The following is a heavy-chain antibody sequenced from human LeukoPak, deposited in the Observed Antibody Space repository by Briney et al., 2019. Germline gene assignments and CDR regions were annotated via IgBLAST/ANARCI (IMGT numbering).Heavy chain of an antibody. V-gene: IGHV3-11*01. Sequence: PGGSLRLSCAAPGFTFSDYYMSWIRQAPGKGLEGVSYISSSGSNIYYADTVKGQFTISRDNAKNSLYLQMNSLRAEDTAVYYCARDLGYCTNGVCHTSFDYWGQGTLVAVSA. D-gene: IGHD2-8*01. CDR2: ISSSGSNI. J-gene: IGHJ4*02. CDR1: GFTFSDYY. CDR3: ARDLGYCTNGVCHTSFDY.